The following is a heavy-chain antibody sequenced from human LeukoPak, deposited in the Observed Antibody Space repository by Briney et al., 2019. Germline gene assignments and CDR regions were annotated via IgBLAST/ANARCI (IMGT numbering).Heavy chain of an antibody. V-gene: IGHV4-4*02. J-gene: IGHJ6*03. Sequence: PSETLSLTCGVSGGSISRSYWWGWVRPRPGKGLEWIGEIYHSGSTNYNPSLKSSVTISGDTSKNFFCLKLTSVTATDTAVYPFARGGGMGHYYYYMDVWGKGTTVTISS. CDR1: GGSISRSYW. CDR3: ARGGGMGHYYYYMDV. D-gene: IGHD1-26*01. CDR2: IYHSGST.